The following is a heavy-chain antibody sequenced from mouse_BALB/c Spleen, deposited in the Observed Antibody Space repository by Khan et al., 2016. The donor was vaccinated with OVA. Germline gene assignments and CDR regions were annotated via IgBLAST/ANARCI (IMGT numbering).Heavy chain of an antibody. J-gene: IGHJ2*01. CDR1: GYSITSGYG. Sequence: EVKLLESGPGLVKPSQSLSLTCTVTGYSITSGYGWNWIRQFPGNKLEWMGYISYSGSTNYNPSLKRRISITRDPSKNQFFLQLNSVTTEDTATYSCARTARIKYWGQGTTLTVSS. D-gene: IGHD1-2*01. V-gene: IGHV3-2*02. CDR2: ISYSGST. CDR3: ARTARIKY.